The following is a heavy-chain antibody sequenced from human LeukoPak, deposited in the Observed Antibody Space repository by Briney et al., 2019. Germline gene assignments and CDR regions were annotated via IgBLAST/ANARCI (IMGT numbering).Heavy chain of an antibody. D-gene: IGHD3-10*01. J-gene: IGHJ4*02. CDR2: ISGSGGST. CDR3: AKGDGYYYGSGQAF. V-gene: IGHV3-23*01. Sequence: GGSLRLSCAASGFTFNSFAMHWVRQAPGKGLEWVSAISGSGGSTYYADSVKGRFTISRDNSKNTLYLQMNSLRAEDTAVYYCAKGDGYYYGSGQAFWGQGTLVTVSS. CDR1: GFTFNSFA.